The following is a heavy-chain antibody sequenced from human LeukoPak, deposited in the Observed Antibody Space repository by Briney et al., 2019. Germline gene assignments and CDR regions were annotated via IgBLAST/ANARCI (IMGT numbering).Heavy chain of an antibody. Sequence: GESLKISCKGSGYTFTNYWIAWVRQMPGKGLEWMGIIHPGDSHIRYSPSFQGPVTISADKSIATAYLQWNSLKASDTAIYYCARQRYINQPLDYWGQGTQVTVSS. CDR2: IHPGDSHI. D-gene: IGHD1-14*01. J-gene: IGHJ4*02. CDR1: GYTFTNYW. V-gene: IGHV5-51*01. CDR3: ARQRYINQPLDY.